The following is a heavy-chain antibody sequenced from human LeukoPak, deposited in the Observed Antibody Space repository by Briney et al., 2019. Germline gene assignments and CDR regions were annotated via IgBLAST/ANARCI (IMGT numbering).Heavy chain of an antibody. CDR1: GFTFSSYG. CDR3: AFGVTSHYYFDY. J-gene: IGHJ4*02. Sequence: GGSLRLSCAASGFTFSSYGMHWVRQAPGKGLEWVAFIRYDGSNKYYADSVKGRFTISRDNSKNTLYLQMNSLRAEDTAVYYCAFGVTSHYYFDYWGQGTLVTVSS. CDR2: IRYDGSNK. V-gene: IGHV3-30*02. D-gene: IGHD3-3*01.